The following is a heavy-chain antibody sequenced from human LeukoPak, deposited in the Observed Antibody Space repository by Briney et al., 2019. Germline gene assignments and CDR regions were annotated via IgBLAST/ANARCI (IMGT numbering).Heavy chain of an antibody. V-gene: IGHV4-30-2*01. J-gene: IGHJ4*02. CDR3: ARVVPAAMDLNFDY. CDR2: IYHSGST. Sequence: SQTLSLTCTVSGGSISSGGYYWSWIRQPPGKGLEWIGYIYHSGSTYYHPSLKSRVTISVDRSKNQFSLKLSSVTAADTAVYYCARVVPAAMDLNFDYWGQGTLVTVSS. D-gene: IGHD2-2*01. CDR1: GGSISSGGYY.